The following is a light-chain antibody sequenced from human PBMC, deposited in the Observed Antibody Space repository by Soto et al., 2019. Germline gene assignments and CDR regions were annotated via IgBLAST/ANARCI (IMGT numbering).Light chain of an antibody. V-gene: IGLV2-11*01. CDR1: SSDVGVYNY. CDR3: CPYAGSYTFV. Sequence: QSALTQPRSVSGSPGQSVTISCTGTSSDVGVYNYVSWYQQYPGKAPKIMIYDVSKRPSGVPDRFSGSKSDNTASLTISGLQAEDEDDYYCCPYAGSYTFVFGIGTKVTVL. CDR2: DVS. J-gene: IGLJ1*01.